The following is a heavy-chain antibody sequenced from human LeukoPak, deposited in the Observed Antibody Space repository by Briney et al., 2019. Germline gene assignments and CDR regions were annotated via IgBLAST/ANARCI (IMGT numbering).Heavy chain of an antibody. V-gene: IGHV3-23*01. Sequence: PGGSLRLSCAASGFTFSDYYMSWVRQAPGKGLEWVSAISGSGGSTYYADSVKGRFTISRDNSKNTLYLQMNSLRAEDTAVYYCATTRSYSSGWLYWGQGTLVTVSS. CDR3: ATTRSYSSGWLY. CDR2: ISGSGGST. CDR1: GFTFSDYY. J-gene: IGHJ4*02. D-gene: IGHD6-19*01.